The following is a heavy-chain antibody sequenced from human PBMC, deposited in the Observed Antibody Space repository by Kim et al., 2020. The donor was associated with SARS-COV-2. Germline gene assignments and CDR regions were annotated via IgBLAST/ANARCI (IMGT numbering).Heavy chain of an antibody. D-gene: IGHD3-10*01. CDR2: ISWDGGST. V-gene: IGHV3-43D*03. J-gene: IGHJ4*02. CDR3: VWFGDFRGAFDY. CDR1: GFTFDDYA. Sequence: GGSLRLSCAASGFTFDDYAMHWVRQAPGKGLEWVSLISWDGGSTYYADSVKGRFTISRDNSKNSLYLQMNSLRAEDTALYYCVWFGDFRGAFDYWGQGTL.